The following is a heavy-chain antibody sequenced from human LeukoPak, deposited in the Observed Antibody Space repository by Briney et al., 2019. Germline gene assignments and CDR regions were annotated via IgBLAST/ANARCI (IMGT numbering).Heavy chain of an antibody. CDR2: IYPGDSET. Sequence: PGESLKISCKGSVYFFTNYCIGWVRQMPGKGLEWIGIIYPGDSETRYSPSFQGQVTISADKSISTAYLQWSSLKASDTAMYYCARALVTTSPFFDYWGQGTLVTVCS. CDR3: ARALVTTSPFFDY. D-gene: IGHD2-21*02. V-gene: IGHV5-51*01. J-gene: IGHJ4*02. CDR1: VYFFTNYC.